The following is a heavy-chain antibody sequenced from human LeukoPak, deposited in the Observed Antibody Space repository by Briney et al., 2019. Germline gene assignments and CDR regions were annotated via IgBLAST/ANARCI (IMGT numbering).Heavy chain of an antibody. CDR3: ARSADQWLVRVSWFDP. J-gene: IGHJ5*02. CDR2: IYYSGST. Sequence: SETLSLTGTVSGGSTSSYYWSWIRQPPGKGLEWIGYIYYSGSTNYNPSLKSRVTISVDTSKNQFSLKLSSVTAADTAVYYCARSADQWLVRVSWFDPWGQGTLVTVSS. CDR1: GGSTSSYY. D-gene: IGHD6-19*01. V-gene: IGHV4-59*01.